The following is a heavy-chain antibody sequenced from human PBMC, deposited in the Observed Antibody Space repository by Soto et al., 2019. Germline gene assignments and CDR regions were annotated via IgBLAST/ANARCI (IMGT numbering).Heavy chain of an antibody. V-gene: IGHV4-59*01. Sequence: SETLSLTCTVSGGSISGYYWSWIRQPPGKGLEWIGYIYYSGSTNYNPSLKSRVTISVDTSKNQFSLKLSSVTAADTAVYYCARGTYYYDSSGYGPYGMDVWGQGTTVTVSS. CDR3: ARGTYYYDSSGYGPYGMDV. D-gene: IGHD3-22*01. J-gene: IGHJ6*02. CDR1: GGSISGYY. CDR2: IYYSGST.